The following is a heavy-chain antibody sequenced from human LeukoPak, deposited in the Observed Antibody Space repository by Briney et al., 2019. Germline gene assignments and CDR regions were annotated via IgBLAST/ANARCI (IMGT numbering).Heavy chain of an antibody. J-gene: IGHJ2*01. CDR1: GFTFSSYW. CDR2: INDDGSST. Sequence: GGSLRLSCAASGFTFSSYWMHWGRQAPGKGLVWVSRINDDGSSTSYADSVKGRFTISRDNAKNTLYLQMSSLRGEDTAVYYCARARYSGTWTLHIWGRGTLVTVSS. D-gene: IGHD6-13*01. CDR3: ARARYSGTWTLHI. V-gene: IGHV3-74*01.